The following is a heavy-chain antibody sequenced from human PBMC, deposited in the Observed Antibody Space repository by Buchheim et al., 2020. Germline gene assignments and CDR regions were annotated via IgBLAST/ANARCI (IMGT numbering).Heavy chain of an antibody. CDR3: AFPGGFGEWLLLYRYFQH. V-gene: IGHV3-23*01. CDR1: GFTFSSYA. Sequence: EVQLLESGGGLVQPGGSLRLSCAASGFTFSSYAMSWVRQAPGKGLEWVSAISGSGGSTYYADSVKGRFTISRDNSKNTLYLQMNSLRAEDTAVYYCAFPGGFGEWLLLYRYFQHWGQGTL. CDR2: ISGSGGST. J-gene: IGHJ1*01. D-gene: IGHD3-22*01.